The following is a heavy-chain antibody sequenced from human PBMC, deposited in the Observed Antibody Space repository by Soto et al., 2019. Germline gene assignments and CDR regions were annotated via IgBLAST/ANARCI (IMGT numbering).Heavy chain of an antibody. Sequence: SHTLSLTCAISGDSVSSNSAACNWIRQSPSRGLEWLGRTYYRFKWYNDYAVSVKSRITINPDTSKNQFSLQLNSVTPEDTAVYYCARDHPPWGDPDAFDIWGQGTMVTVSS. V-gene: IGHV6-1*01. CDR2: TYYRFKWYN. D-gene: IGHD2-21*02. J-gene: IGHJ3*02. CDR3: ARDHPPWGDPDAFDI. CDR1: GDSVSSNSAA.